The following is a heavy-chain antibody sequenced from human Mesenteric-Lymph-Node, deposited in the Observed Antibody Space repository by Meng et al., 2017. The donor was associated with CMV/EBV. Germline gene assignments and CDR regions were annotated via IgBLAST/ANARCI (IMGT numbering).Heavy chain of an antibody. V-gene: IGHV3-74*01. CDR1: GFTLSNFC. D-gene: IGHD2-15*01. CDR2: ICGHDT. J-gene: IGHJ4*02. Sequence: SCTSSGFTLSNFCMHWVRLPPGTGLVWVSRICGHDTHYADSVKGRFTISRDDARNTLYLQMDILTAEDTAVYYCARDARYCTGGSCFWGQGTLVTVSS. CDR3: ARDARYCTGGSCF.